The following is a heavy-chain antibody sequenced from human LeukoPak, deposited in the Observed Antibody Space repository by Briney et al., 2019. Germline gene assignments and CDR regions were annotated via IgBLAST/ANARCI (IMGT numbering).Heavy chain of an antibody. D-gene: IGHD3-10*01. Sequence: PSETLSLTCAVYGGSFSGYYWSWIHQPPGKGLEWIGEINHSGSTNYNPSLKSRVTISVDTSKNQFSLKLSSVTAADTAVYYCARDGDYYGSGTPHTPYWYFDLWSRGTLVTVSS. V-gene: IGHV4-34*01. CDR2: INHSGST. J-gene: IGHJ2*01. CDR3: ARDGDYYGSGTPHTPYWYFDL. CDR1: GGSFSGYY.